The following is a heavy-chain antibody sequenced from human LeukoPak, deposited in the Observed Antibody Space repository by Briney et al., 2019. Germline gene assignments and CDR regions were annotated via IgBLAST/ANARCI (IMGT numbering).Heavy chain of an antibody. Sequence: ASVKVSCKASGYTFTSYYMHWVRQAPGQGLEWMGGIIPIFGTANYAQKFQGRVTITADKSTSTAYMELSSLRSEDTAVYYCARVGDGYNFNYWGQGTLVTVSS. J-gene: IGHJ4*02. CDR1: GYTFTSYY. CDR3: ARVGDGYNFNY. D-gene: IGHD5-24*01. CDR2: IIPIFGTA. V-gene: IGHV1-69*06.